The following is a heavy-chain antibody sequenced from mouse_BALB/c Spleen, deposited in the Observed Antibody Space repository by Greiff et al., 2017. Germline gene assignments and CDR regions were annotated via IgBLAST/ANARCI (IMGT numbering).Heavy chain of an antibody. J-gene: IGHJ2*01. CDR1: GFSLSSYG. V-gene: IGHV2-4-1*01. CDR2: IWSGGST. Sequence: VQGVESGPGLVQPSQSLSITCTVSGFSLSSYGVHWVRQSPGKGLEWLGVIWSGGSTDYNAAFISRLSISKDNSKSQVFFKMNSLQADDTAIYYCARNLDYDYDAFDYWGQGTTLTVSS. D-gene: IGHD2-4*01. CDR3: ARNLDYDYDAFDY.